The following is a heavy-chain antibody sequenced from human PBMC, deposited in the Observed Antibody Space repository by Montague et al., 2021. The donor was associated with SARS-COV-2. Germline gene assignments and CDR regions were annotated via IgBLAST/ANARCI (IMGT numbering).Heavy chain of an antibody. J-gene: IGHJ6*02. V-gene: IGHV3-33*01. CDR1: VFSFSSYG. D-gene: IGHD2-2*02. CDR3: ARDSFSSCTSSSCYMGGMDV. Sequence: SLRLSCAASVFSFSSYGLNWVRQAPGKGLEWVAVIWYGGSNKQYAGSVKGRFTISRDNSKNTLYLQMNSLRAEDTALYYCARDSFSSCTSSSCYMGGMDVWGQGTMVTVSS. CDR2: IWYGGSNK.